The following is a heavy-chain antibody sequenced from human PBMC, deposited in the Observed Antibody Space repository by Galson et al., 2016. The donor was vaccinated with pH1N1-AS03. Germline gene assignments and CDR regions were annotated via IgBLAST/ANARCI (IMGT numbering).Heavy chain of an antibody. D-gene: IGHD5-24*01. J-gene: IGHJ4*02. Sequence: SETLSLTCTVSGYSISSGYYWGWIRQSPGKGLEWLGHLFRSGSTSFNPSLQSRLTISVDTSKNQFSLNLRYVTAADTAVYFCARASGRDDYNRLFHFWGQGTLVTVSS. V-gene: IGHV4-38-2*02. CDR2: LFRSGST. CDR1: GYSISSGYY. CDR3: ARASGRDDYNRLFHF.